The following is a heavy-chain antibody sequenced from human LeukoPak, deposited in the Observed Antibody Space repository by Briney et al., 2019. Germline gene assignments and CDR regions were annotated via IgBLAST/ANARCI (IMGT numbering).Heavy chain of an antibody. D-gene: IGHD2-2*02. CDR1: GGSISSYY. CDR3: ARERDEVVPAAIYYYYYMDV. CDR2: IYYSEST. Sequence: PSETLSLTCTVSGGSISSYYWSWIRQPPGKGLEWIGYIYYSESTNYNPSLKSRVTISVDTSKNQFSLKLSSVTAADTAVYYCARERDEVVPAAIYYYYYMDVWGKGTTVTVSS. V-gene: IGHV4-59*01. J-gene: IGHJ6*03.